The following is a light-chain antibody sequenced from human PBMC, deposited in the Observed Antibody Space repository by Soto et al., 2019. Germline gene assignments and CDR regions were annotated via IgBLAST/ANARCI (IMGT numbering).Light chain of an antibody. CDR2: DAS. CDR1: QSIGTT. CDR3: HQYNTWRRT. J-gene: IGKJ1*01. V-gene: IGKV3-15*01. Sequence: EIVMTQSPGTLSVSLGERVILSCRASQSIGTTVDWYQHKPGQAPRLLIYDASTRAAGVPARFRGSGSGTDFTLTISSLQSEDLGCYYCHQYNTWRRTFGQGTRVHIK.